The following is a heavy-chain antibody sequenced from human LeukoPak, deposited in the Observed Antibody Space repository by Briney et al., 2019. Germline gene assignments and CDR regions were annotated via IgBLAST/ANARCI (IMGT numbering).Heavy chain of an antibody. Sequence: SETLSLTCTVSGGSISNYYWNWIRLSPGKGLEWIGYLHYSGSTNYNPSLESRVSISVDTSNNQFFLRLSSVTAADTAVYYCARDYYGSGSYYNHFYGMDVWGQGTTVIVSS. V-gene: IGHV4-59*12. CDR2: LHYSGST. D-gene: IGHD3-10*01. J-gene: IGHJ6*01. CDR1: GGSISNYY. CDR3: ARDYYGSGSYYNHFYGMDV.